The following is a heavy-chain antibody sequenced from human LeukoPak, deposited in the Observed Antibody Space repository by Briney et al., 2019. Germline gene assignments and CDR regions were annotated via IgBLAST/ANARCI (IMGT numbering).Heavy chain of an antibody. J-gene: IGHJ4*02. D-gene: IGHD2/OR15-2a*01. Sequence: PGRSLRLSCAASGLTFSNHGMHWVRQAPGKGLEWVAMITSDGNNKYYADSVKDRFTISRDDSKNTLYLQMNSLRDEDTAVYYRAKDKIFRYLDYWGQGALVTVTS. V-gene: IGHV3-30*18. CDR2: ITSDGNNK. CDR3: AKDKIFRYLDY. CDR1: GLTFSNHG.